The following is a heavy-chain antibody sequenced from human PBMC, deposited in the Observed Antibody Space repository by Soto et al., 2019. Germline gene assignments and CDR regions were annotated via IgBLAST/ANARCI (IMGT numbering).Heavy chain of an antibody. J-gene: IGHJ5*02. Sequence: QVQLVQSGAEVKKPGYSVKVSCKASGGTFSNSAIYWVRQDPGQGLVWMGGFNPIFGAPYYAQTFQGRVTITAYESTCTVYMDLSILRSEDTAVYYCAVGTSATYNWFDPWGQGTLVTVSS. CDR2: FNPIFGAP. D-gene: IGHD1-26*01. CDR1: GGTFSNSA. CDR3: AVGTSATYNWFDP. V-gene: IGHV1-69*01.